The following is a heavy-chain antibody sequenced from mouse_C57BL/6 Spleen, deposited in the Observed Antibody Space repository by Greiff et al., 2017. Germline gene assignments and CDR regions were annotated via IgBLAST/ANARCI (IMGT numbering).Heavy chain of an antibody. Sequence: EVKVVESGGDLVKPGGSLKLSCAASGFTFSSYGMSWVRQTPDKRLEWVATISSGGSYTYYPDSVKGRFTISRDNAKNTLYLQMGSLKSEDTAMYYCARQATTVVDWYFDVWGTGTTVTVSS. V-gene: IGHV5-6*01. CDR3: ARQATTVVDWYFDV. D-gene: IGHD1-1*01. J-gene: IGHJ1*03. CDR1: GFTFSSYG. CDR2: ISSGGSYT.